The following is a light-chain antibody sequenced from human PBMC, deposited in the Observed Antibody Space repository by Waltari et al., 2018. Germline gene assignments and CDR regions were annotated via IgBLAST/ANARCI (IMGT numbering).Light chain of an antibody. J-gene: IGKJ3*01. V-gene: IGKV1-6*01. Sequence: AIQMTQSPSSLSASVGDRVTITCRASEDIRNKLGWYHQKPGKAPKLLIFASSRLQSGVPARFSGSGSGTDFTLTISSLQPEDFATYFCLQDYNYPFTFGPGTKVDFK. CDR3: LQDYNYPFT. CDR1: EDIRNK. CDR2: ASS.